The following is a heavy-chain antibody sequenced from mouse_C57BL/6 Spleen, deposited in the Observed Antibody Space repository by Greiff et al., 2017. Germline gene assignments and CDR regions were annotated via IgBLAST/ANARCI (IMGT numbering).Heavy chain of an antibody. V-gene: IGHV2-5*01. CDR1: GFSLTSYG. CDR2: IWRGGST. Sequence: QVQLKESGPGLVQPSQSLSITCTVSGFSLTSYGVHWVRQSPGKGLEWLGVIWRGGSTDYNAAFMSRLGITKDNSKSQVFFKMNSLQADDTAIYYCAKTDCSSPPFDYWGQGTTLTVSS. J-gene: IGHJ2*01. D-gene: IGHD1-1*01. CDR3: AKTDCSSPPFDY.